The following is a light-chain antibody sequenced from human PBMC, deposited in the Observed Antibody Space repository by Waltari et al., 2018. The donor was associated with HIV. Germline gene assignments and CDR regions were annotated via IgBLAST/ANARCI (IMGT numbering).Light chain of an antibody. CDR3: QGIDSSGRKV. Sequence: SHELTQPPSVSVSPGQTATISCSGDILARKYAYWVQQKPGQAPVLLIYKDNERPTAITERFSGSSSGATVTLTITGVRAEDEADYYCQGIDSSGRKVFGGGTRLTVL. J-gene: IGLJ2*01. CDR2: KDN. V-gene: IGLV3-25*03. CDR1: ILARKY.